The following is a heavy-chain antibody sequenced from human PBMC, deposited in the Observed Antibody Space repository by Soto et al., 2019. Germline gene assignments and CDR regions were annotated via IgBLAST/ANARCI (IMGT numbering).Heavy chain of an antibody. CDR2: ISAYNGNT. CDR3: ARDRRVGFLESTYYYYYYGMDV. V-gene: IGHV1-18*01. Sequence: GASVKVSCKASGYTFTSYGISWVRQAHGQGLEWMGWISAYNGNTNYAQKLQGRVTMTTDTSTSTAYMELRSLRSDDTAVYYCARDRRVGFLESTYYYYYYGMDVGGQGTTVTVSS. CDR1: GYTFTSYG. J-gene: IGHJ6*02. D-gene: IGHD3-3*01.